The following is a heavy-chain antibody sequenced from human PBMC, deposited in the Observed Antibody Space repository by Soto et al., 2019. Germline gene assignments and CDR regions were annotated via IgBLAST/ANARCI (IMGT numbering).Heavy chain of an antibody. CDR2: VSAYNRNT. D-gene: IGHD3-16*01. V-gene: IGHV1-18*01. Sequence: QVQLVQSGAEVKKPGASVKVSCKASGYTFRSYGITWVRQAPGQGLEWMGWVSAYNRNTNYAQKFEARVIMTTDTSTSTAYMELRSLTSPDTAIYYCARETHDDPLPYWGQGTLVTVPS. CDR3: ARETHDDPLPY. J-gene: IGHJ4*02. CDR1: GYTFRSYG.